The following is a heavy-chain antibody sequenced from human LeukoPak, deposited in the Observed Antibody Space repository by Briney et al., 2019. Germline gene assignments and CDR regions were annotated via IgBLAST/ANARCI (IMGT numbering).Heavy chain of an antibody. CDR3: ARHEYSGSYYGLSWFDP. D-gene: IGHD1-26*01. J-gene: IGHJ5*02. V-gene: IGHV4-39*01. CDR2: IYYGGST. CDR1: GGSISSSGYY. Sequence: PSETLSLTCTVSGGSISSSGYYWGWIRQPPGKGLEWIASIYYGGSTYYNPSLKSRVTISVDTSKNQLSLKLSSLTAADTAVYYCARHEYSGSYYGLSWFDPWGQGTLVTVSS.